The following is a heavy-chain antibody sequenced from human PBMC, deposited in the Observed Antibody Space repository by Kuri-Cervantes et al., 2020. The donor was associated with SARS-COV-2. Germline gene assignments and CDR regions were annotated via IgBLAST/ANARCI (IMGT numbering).Heavy chain of an antibody. CDR2: ISGSGGST. CDR1: GFTFSSYA. J-gene: IGHJ6*02. CDR3: AKNQGRITMIVVAVADV. V-gene: IGHV3-23*01. Sequence: GESLKISCAASGFTFSSYAMSWVRQAPGKGLEWVSAISGSGGSTYYADSVKGRFTISRDNSKNTLYLQMNSLRAEDTAAYYCAKNQGRITMIVVAVADVWGQGTTVTVSS. D-gene: IGHD3-22*01.